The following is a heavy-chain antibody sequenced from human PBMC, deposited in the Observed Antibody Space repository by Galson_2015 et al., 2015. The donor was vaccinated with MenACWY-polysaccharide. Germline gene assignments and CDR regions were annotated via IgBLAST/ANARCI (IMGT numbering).Heavy chain of an antibody. V-gene: IGHV4-38-2*01. J-gene: IGHJ4*02. CDR1: DYSIRSGYF. D-gene: IGHD1-26*01. CDR3: ARVEKYSGSFYILY. Sequence: TLSLTGAGSDYSIRSGYFWGWIRRPPGKGLEWIASIFHSRTTYYNPSLKSRGTISVGTSKNQFALKFSSVTAADTAVYYCARVEKYSGSFYILYWGQGTLVTVSS. CDR2: IFHSRTT.